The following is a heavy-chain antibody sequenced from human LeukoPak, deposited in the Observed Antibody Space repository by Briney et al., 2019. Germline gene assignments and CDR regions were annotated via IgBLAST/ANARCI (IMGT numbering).Heavy chain of an antibody. CDR3: ARKPCRGCCHGGDY. J-gene: IGHJ4*02. Sequence: GGSLRLSCAASGFTFSNYGVHWVRQAPGKGLEWVAIISYDGSEKYYVDSVKDRFTISRDNSKNTLYLQMNSLRNEDTAVYYCARKPCRGCCHGGDYWGQGTLVTVSS. D-gene: IGHD3-22*01. CDR2: ISYDGSEK. CDR1: GFTFSNYG. V-gene: IGHV3-30*03.